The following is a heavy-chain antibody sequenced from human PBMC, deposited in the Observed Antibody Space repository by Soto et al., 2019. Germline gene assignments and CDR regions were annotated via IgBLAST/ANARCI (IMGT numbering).Heavy chain of an antibody. CDR3: AKADGEQWLLPHLDK. V-gene: IGHV3-23*01. CDR2: ISCCGGST. D-gene: IGHD6-19*01. Sequence: EVQLLESGGGVVQPGGSLRLSCVASGFNFKKFAMSWVRQAPGEGPEWVSGISCCGGSTSYADSVKGRFSIARDDSTNTLSLQMNNLRVEDTAQYYCAKADGEQWLLPHLDKWGQGTLVTVS. CDR1: GFNFKKFA. J-gene: IGHJ4*02.